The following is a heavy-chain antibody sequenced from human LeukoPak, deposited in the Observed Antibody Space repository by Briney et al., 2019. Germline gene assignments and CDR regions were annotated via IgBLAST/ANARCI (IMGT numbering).Heavy chain of an antibody. CDR1: GFIFNSYG. CDR2: ITADSQTI. Sequence: GGSLRLSCAASGFIFNSYGMNWVRQAPGKGLEWLSYITADSQTIYYADSVKGRFAISRDNAKNSLYLQMNSLRAEDTAVYYCARAKVAYGMDVWGQGTTVTVSS. CDR3: ARAKVAYGMDV. V-gene: IGHV3-48*04. D-gene: IGHD5-12*01. J-gene: IGHJ6*02.